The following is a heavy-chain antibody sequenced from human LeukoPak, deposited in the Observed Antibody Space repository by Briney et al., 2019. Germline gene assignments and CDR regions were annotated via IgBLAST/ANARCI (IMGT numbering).Heavy chain of an antibody. CDR3: ARSSPGQAAGTYGNSI. D-gene: IGHD6-13*01. CDR1: GYTFTGYY. J-gene: IGHJ3*02. CDR2: INPNSGGT. Sequence: ASVTVSCKASGYTFTGYYMHWVRQAPGQGLEWMGWINPNSGGTNYAQKFQGRVTMTRDTSISTAYMELSRLRSDDTAVYYCARSSPGQAAGTYGNSIWGQGTMVTVSS. V-gene: IGHV1-2*02.